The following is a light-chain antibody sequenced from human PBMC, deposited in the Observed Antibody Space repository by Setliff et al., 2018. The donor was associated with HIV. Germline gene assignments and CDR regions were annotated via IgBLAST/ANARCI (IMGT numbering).Light chain of an antibody. CDR3: SSYTIRNTLL. J-gene: IGLJ1*01. Sequence: QSALAQPASVSGSPGQSITISCTGTSSDVGGYNYVSWYQQHPGKAPKLMIYEVTNRPSGISNRFSGSKSGNTASLTISGLQAEDEADYYCSSYTIRNTLLFGTGTKVTV. V-gene: IGLV2-14*01. CDR1: SSDVGGYNY. CDR2: EVT.